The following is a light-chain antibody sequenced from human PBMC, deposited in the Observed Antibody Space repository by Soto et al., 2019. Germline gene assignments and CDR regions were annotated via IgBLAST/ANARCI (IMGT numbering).Light chain of an antibody. CDR1: QSVSSNY. CDR3: HQYGSAPQT. CDR2: GAS. V-gene: IGKV3-20*01. Sequence: EIVLTQSPGTLSLSPGEGATLSCRASQSVSSNYLAWYQQKPGQAPRLLIYGASSRATGIPDRFSGSGSGTDFTLTISRLEPEDFAVYYCHQYGSAPQTFGQGTKVDIK. J-gene: IGKJ1*01.